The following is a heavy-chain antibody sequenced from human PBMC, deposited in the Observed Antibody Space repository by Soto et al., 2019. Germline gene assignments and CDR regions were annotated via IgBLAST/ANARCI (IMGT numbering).Heavy chain of an antibody. CDR2: INTDGCTT. Sequence: EVQLEESGGDLVQPGGSLRLSCTASGFIFSSYWMHWVRQAPGKGLVWVSRINTDGCTTTYAESVKGRFTISRDNARNTLYLQMNSLRPEDTALYYCVRVGSGSYSWRDTWGQGTLVTVSS. J-gene: IGHJ5*02. V-gene: IGHV3-74*01. CDR3: VRVGSGSYSWRDT. D-gene: IGHD1-26*01. CDR1: GFIFSSYW.